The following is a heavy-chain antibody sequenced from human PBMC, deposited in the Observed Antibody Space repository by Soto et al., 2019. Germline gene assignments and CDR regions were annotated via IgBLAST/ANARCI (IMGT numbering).Heavy chain of an antibody. V-gene: IGHV3-30-3*01. Sequence: QVQLVESGGGVVQPGRSLRLSCAASGFTFSSYAMHWVRQAPGKGLEWVAVISYDGSNKYYADSVKGRFTISRDNSKNPLYLQMNSLRAEDTAVYYCARGIAVAGPPAEYFQHWGQGTLVTVSS. J-gene: IGHJ1*01. CDR2: ISYDGSNK. CDR1: GFTFSSYA. D-gene: IGHD6-19*01. CDR3: ARGIAVAGPPAEYFQH.